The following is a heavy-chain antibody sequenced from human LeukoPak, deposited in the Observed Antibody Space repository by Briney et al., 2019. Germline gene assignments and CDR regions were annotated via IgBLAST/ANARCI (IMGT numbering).Heavy chain of an antibody. J-gene: IGHJ4*02. Sequence: SVKVSCKASGGTFSSYAISWVRQAPGQGLEWMGGIIPIFGTANYAQKLQGRVTMTTDTSTSTAYMELRSLRSDDTAVYYCARGSYFDYWGQGTLVTVSS. V-gene: IGHV1-69*05. CDR1: GGTFSSYA. CDR2: IIPIFGTA. CDR3: ARGSYFDY.